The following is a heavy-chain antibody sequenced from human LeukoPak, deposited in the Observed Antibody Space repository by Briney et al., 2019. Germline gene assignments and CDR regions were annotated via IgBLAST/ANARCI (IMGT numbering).Heavy chain of an antibody. J-gene: IGHJ4*02. V-gene: IGHV4-39*07. CDR2: ISYTGTT. D-gene: IGHD1-26*01. CDR1: GGSIGSSAYS. CDR3: ARAGEWELLRIDY. Sequence: PSETLSLTCTVSGGSIGSSAYSWGWIRQPPGKGLEWIGSISYTGTTYYNPSLKSRVTISLDTSKNQFSLKLSSVTAADTAVYYCARAGEWELLRIDYWGQGTLVTVSS.